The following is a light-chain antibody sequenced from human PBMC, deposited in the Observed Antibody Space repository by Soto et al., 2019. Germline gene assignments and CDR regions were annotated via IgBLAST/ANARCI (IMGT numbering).Light chain of an antibody. CDR3: SSYTSSSIDYV. V-gene: IGLV2-14*01. CDR2: EVS. J-gene: IGLJ1*01. Sequence: SALTQPASVSGSPGQSITISCTGTSSDVGGYNYVSWYQQHPGKAPKLMIYEVSNRPSGVSIRFSGSKSGNTASLTLSGLQAEDEADYYCSSYTSSSIDYVFGTGTKLTVL. CDR1: SSDVGGYNY.